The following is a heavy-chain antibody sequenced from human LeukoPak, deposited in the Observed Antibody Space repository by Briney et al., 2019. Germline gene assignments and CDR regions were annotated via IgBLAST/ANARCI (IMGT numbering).Heavy chain of an antibody. CDR2: ISSSSSYI. CDR3: AGEKRDYYDSSGSIT. J-gene: IGHJ5*02. D-gene: IGHD3-22*01. Sequence: GGSLRLSCAASGFTFSSYWMNWVRQAPGKGLEWVSSISSSSSYIYYADSVKGRFTISRDNAKNSLYLQMNSLRAEDTAVYYCAGEKRDYYDSSGSITWGQGTLVTVSS. CDR1: GFTFSSYW. V-gene: IGHV3-21*01.